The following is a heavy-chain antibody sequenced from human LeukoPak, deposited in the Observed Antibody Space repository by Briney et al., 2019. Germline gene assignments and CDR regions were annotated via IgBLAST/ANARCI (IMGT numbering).Heavy chain of an antibody. CDR1: EFTLSSYW. J-gene: IGHJ4*02. D-gene: IGHD3-22*01. CDR2: ISRDGTDT. CDR3: AKVFPYYDSSGRYFNY. V-gene: IGHV3-74*01. Sequence: PGGSLRLSCAASEFTLSSYWMHWVRQTPGKGLVWVSRISRDGTDTIYADSVKGRFTISRDNSKNMLYLQMNSLRAEDTAVYYCAKVFPYYDSSGRYFNYWGRGTLVTVSS.